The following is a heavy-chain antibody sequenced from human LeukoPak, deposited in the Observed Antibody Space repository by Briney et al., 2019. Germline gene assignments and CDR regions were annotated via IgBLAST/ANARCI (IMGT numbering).Heavy chain of an antibody. CDR3: ARDVWGVILAFDP. J-gene: IGHJ5*02. V-gene: IGHV1-3*01. CDR2: INAGNGNT. Sequence: GASVKVSCKASGYTFTSYAMHWVRQAPGQRLEWMGWINAGNGNTKYSQKFQGRVTITRDTSASTAYMEPSSLRSEDTAVYYCARDVWGVILAFDPWGQGTLVTVSS. D-gene: IGHD3-16*02. CDR1: GYTFTSYA.